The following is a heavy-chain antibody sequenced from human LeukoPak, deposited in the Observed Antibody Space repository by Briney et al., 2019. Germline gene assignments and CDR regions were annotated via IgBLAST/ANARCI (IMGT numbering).Heavy chain of an antibody. CDR3: ARVGLLWFGELLPPALDY. CDR1: GYTFTGYY. Sequence: ASVKVSCKASGYTFTGYYMHWVRQAPGQGLEWMGWINPNSGGTNYAQKFQGRVTMTRDTSISTAYMELSRLRSDDTAVYYCARVGLLWFGELLPPALDYWGQGTLVTVSS. D-gene: IGHD3-10*01. V-gene: IGHV1-2*02. CDR2: INPNSGGT. J-gene: IGHJ4*02.